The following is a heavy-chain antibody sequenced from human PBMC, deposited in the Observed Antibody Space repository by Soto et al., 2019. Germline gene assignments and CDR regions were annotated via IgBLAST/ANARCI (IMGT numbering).Heavy chain of an antibody. J-gene: IGHJ4*02. CDR3: ATLAGSGSYRDLYFDN. V-gene: IGHV5-51*01. CDR1: GYNFASHW. CDR2: IFPGDSYT. D-gene: IGHD1-26*01. Sequence: PGESLKISCKGSGYNFASHWIGWVRQMPGKGLEWMGIIFPGDSYTTYSPSFQGQVTVSADQSISTVYLQWSSLKVSDTAMYYCATLAGSGSYRDLYFDNWGQGTPVTVSS.